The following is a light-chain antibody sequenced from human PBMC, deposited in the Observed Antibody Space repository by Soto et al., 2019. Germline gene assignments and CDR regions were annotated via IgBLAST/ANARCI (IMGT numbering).Light chain of an antibody. V-gene: IGKV1-39*01. CDR3: QQRSNWPGT. CDR2: AAS. Sequence: DIQMTQSPSSLSAAIGDRVTITCQASQEISNYLKWYQQKPGKAPKLLIYAASSLQSGVPSRFSGSGSGTDFTLTISSLEPEDFAVYYCQQRSNWPGTFGQGTKVDI. J-gene: IGKJ1*01. CDR1: QEISNY.